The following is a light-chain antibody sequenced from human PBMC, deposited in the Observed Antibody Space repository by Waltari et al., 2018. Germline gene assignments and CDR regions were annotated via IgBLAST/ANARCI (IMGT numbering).Light chain of an antibody. CDR3: QSSDTTDVV. CDR2: NNA. J-gene: IGLJ2*01. CDR1: SGSIGSNY. Sequence: FVLTQPHSVSESPGTTVTISCTRSSGSIGSNYVHWYQQRPGSSPRTVIYNNAQRLSGVPDRFSGSIDTSSNSASLTISGVQTEDEADYYCQSSDTTDVVFGGGTKLTVL. V-gene: IGLV6-57*01.